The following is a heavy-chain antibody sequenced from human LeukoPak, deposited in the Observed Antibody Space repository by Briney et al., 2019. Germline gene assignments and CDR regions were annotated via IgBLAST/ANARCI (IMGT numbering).Heavy chain of an antibody. J-gene: IGHJ6*03. D-gene: IGHD1-1*01. CDR3: ATTLLRTSTYMDV. V-gene: IGHV3-23*01. CDR1: GFTFSSYV. CDR2: VSSSGGST. Sequence: PGGCLRLSCAASGFTFSSYVMSWVRQAPGKGLEWVSGVSSSGGSTNYADSVKGRFTISRDNSKNTLYLQMNSLRAEDTAVYYCATTLLRTSTYMDVWGKGTTVTASS.